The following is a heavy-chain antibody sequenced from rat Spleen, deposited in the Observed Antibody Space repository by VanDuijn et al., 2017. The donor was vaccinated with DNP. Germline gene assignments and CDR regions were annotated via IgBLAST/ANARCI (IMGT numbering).Heavy chain of an antibody. CDR3: SRSIRGYYYDGTYFPFAY. D-gene: IGHD1-12*02. J-gene: IGHJ3*01. V-gene: IGHV2-1*01. Sequence: VQLKESGPGLVQPSQTLSLICTVSGFSLTSNSVHWIRQPPGKGLEWMGGIWGDGSTDYNSALKSRLSISRDTSKSQVFLKMNSLQTDDTAIYFCSRSIRGYYYDGTYFPFAYWGQGTLVTVSS. CDR2: IWGDGST. CDR1: GFSLTSNS.